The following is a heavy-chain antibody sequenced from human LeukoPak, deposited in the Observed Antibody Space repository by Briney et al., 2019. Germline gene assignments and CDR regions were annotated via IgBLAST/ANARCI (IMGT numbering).Heavy chain of an antibody. V-gene: IGHV4-61*08. Sequence: SETLSLTCTVSGGSISSGGYYWSWIRQPPGKGLEWIGYIYYSGSTNYNPSLKSRVTISVDTSKNQFSLKLSSVTAADTAVYYCARWRWLQFPYFDYWGQGTLVTVSS. CDR3: ARWRWLQFPYFDY. D-gene: IGHD5-24*01. CDR2: IYYSGST. CDR1: GGSISSGGYY. J-gene: IGHJ4*02.